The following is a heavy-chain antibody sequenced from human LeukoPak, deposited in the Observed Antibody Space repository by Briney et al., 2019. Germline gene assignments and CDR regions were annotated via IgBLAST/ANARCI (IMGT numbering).Heavy chain of an antibody. J-gene: IGHJ5*02. Sequence: PGGSLRLSCTASGFKFDDYDMSWVRQVPGKGLEWVSGITWNGDKTGYADSVRGRFAISIDNTKKSLYLQLSSLRAEDTALYYCARDPFCSSSTGCYFEDWFRPWDPGTLVTVSS. D-gene: IGHD2-2*01. V-gene: IGHV3-20*04. CDR1: GFKFDDYD. CDR3: ARDPFCSSSTGCYFEDWFRP. CDR2: ITWNGDKT.